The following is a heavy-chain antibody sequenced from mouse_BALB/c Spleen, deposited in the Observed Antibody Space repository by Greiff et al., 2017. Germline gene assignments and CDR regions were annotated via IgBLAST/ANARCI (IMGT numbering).Heavy chain of an antibody. CDR1: GFTFTDYY. CDR3: TREGLLSWFAY. Sequence: EVKLMESGGGLVQPGGSLRLSCATSGFTFTDYYMSWVRQPPGKALEWVGFISNKANGYTTEYSVSGKGRFTISRDNSQSLLYLQMNTLRAEDSATYYCTREGLLSWFAYWGQGTLVTVSA. V-gene: IGHV7-3*02. J-gene: IGHJ3*01. D-gene: IGHD1-1*01. CDR2: ISNKANGYTT.